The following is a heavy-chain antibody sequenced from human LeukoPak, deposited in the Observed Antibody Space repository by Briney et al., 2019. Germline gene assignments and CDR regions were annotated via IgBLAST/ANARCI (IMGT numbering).Heavy chain of an antibody. V-gene: IGHV4-34*01. D-gene: IGHD6-19*01. J-gene: IGHJ4*02. CDR3: ASLTSSGWYYFDY. CDR1: GVSFSDYY. CDR2: IYHSGST. Sequence: SETLSLTCAVYGVSFSDYYWTWIRQPPGKGLEWIGYIYHSGSTYYNPSLKSRVTISVDRSKNQFSLKLSSVTAADTAVYYCASLTSSGWYYFDYWGQGTLVTVSS.